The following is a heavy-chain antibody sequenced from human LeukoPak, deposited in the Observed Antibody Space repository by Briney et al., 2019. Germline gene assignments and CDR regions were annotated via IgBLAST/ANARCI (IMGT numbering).Heavy chain of an antibody. CDR2: IYHIGSP. Sequence: SETLSLTCAVSGDSIASIDWWSWVRQAPGKGLEWIGEIYHIGSPNYNPSLQGRVTMSVDKSKTQFSLTLTSVTAADTAVYYCARSHSMARGVIDFYGLDVWGQGTTVIVSS. V-gene: IGHV4-4*02. J-gene: IGHJ6*02. CDR3: ARSHSMARGVIDFYGLDV. D-gene: IGHD3-10*01. CDR1: GDSIASIDW.